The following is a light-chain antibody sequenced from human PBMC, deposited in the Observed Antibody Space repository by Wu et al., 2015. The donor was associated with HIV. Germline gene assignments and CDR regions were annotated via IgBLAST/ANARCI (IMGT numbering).Light chain of an antibody. CDR1: QSVSGS. CDR2: GAS. Sequence: ENVLTQSPGTLPVSPGERATLSCRASQSVSGSLAWYQQKPGQAPRLIIYGASTRASGIPARFSGSGSGTEFTLTINSIQSEDFAVYYCQQYNSWPLTFGGGTKVEIK. J-gene: IGKJ4*01. V-gene: IGKV3-15*01. CDR3: QQYNSWPLT.